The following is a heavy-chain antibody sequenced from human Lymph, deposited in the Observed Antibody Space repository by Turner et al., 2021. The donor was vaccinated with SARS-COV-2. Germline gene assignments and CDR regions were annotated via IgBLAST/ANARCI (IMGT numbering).Heavy chain of an antibody. CDR1: GYTFTNYG. D-gene: IGHD3-9*01. J-gene: IGHJ5*02. V-gene: IGHV1-18*01. CDR2: ISGNNDNT. CDR3: ARSNFDWLFSPDWFDP. Sequence: QVQLVQSGAAGKKPGASVKVSCKASGYTFTNYGISWVRQAPGEGLEWMGGISGNNDNTNYAQKLQGRVTMTTDTSTSTAYMELRSLRSDDTAVYYCARSNFDWLFSPDWFDPWGQGTLVIVSS.